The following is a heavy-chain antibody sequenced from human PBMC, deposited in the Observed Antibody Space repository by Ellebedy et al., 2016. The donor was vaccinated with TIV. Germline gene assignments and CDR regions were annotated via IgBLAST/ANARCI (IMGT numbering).Heavy chain of an antibody. CDR3: ARLDYGSGSYLYYYYGMDV. CDR1: GYSFTSYW. D-gene: IGHD3-10*01. J-gene: IGHJ6*02. CDR2: IYPGDSGT. Sequence: KVSCKGSGYSFTSYWIGWVRQMPGKGLEWMGIIYPGDSGTRYSPSFQGQVTISADKSISTAYLQWSSLKASDTAIYYCARLDYGSGSYLYYYYGMDVWGQGTTVTVSS. V-gene: IGHV5-51*01.